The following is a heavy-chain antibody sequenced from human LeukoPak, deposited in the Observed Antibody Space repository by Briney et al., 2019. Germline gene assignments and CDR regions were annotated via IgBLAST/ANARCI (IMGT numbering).Heavy chain of an antibody. D-gene: IGHD1-20*01. Sequence: LTGGSLRLSCAASGFTFSIYSMNWVRQAPGKGLEWVSYISSSSNIIYYADSVKGRLTISRDNAKNSLYLQMNSLRAEDTAVYYCARADNWRTKGYYYYYMDVWGKGTTVTVSS. CDR3: ARADNWRTKGYYYYYMDV. CDR2: ISSSSNII. V-gene: IGHV3-48*01. J-gene: IGHJ6*03. CDR1: GFTFSIYS.